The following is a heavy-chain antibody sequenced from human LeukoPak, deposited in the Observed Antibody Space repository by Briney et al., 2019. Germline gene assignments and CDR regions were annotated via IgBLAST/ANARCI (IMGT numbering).Heavy chain of an antibody. CDR3: ANGELFDY. Sequence: GGSLRLSCAASGFTFSSYAMSWVRQAPGKGLEWVSGISWNSGSIGYADSVKGRFTISRDNAKNSLYLQMNSLRAEDTALYYCANGELFDYWGQGTLVTVSS. D-gene: IGHD3-10*01. V-gene: IGHV3-9*01. CDR2: ISWNSGSI. J-gene: IGHJ4*02. CDR1: GFTFSSYA.